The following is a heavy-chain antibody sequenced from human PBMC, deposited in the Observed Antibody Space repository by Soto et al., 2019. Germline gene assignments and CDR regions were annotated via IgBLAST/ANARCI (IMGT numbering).Heavy chain of an antibody. Sequence: QVQLVESGGGVVQPGRSLRLSCAASGFTFSSYAMHWVRQAPGKGLEWVAVISYDGSNKYYADSVKGRFTISRDNSKNTLYRQMNSLRAEDTAVYYCARDSNWNEEGWFDYWGQGTLVTVSS. V-gene: IGHV3-30-3*01. CDR1: GFTFSSYA. CDR3: ARDSNWNEEGWFDY. D-gene: IGHD1-1*01. CDR2: ISYDGSNK. J-gene: IGHJ5*01.